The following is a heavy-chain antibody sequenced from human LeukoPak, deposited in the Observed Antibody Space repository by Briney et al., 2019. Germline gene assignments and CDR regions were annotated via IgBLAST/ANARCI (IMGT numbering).Heavy chain of an antibody. CDR3: ARVGAALSFDY. CDR1: GFTFRNYW. J-gene: IGHJ4*02. V-gene: IGHV3-74*03. D-gene: IGHD6-6*01. Sequence: PGGSLRLSCAASGFTFRNYWMHWVRQAPGKGLVWVSSIKTDGSSTLYADFVKGRFTISRDNAKNTLSLQMNSLRAEDTAVYYCARVGAALSFDYWGQGTLVTVSS. CDR2: IKTDGSST.